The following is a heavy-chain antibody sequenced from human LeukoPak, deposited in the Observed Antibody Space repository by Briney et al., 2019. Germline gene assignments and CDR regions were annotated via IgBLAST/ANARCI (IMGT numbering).Heavy chain of an antibody. CDR2: INHSGST. Sequence: PSETLSLTCAVYGGSFSGYYWSWIRQPPGKGLEWIGEINHSGSTNYNPSLKSRVTISVDTSKNQFSLKLSSVTAADTAVYYCARLEDNTDAFDIWGQGTMVTVSS. V-gene: IGHV4-34*01. CDR3: ARLEDNTDAFDI. CDR1: GGSFSGYY. J-gene: IGHJ3*02. D-gene: IGHD2-15*01.